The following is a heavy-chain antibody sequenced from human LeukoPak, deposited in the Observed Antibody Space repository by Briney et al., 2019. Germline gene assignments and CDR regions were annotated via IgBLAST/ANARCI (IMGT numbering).Heavy chain of an antibody. Sequence: PSETLSLTCTVSGGSISSTNFYWACVRQPPGKGLEWIGSIYYSGSTSYTPSLKSRVTISVDKSQNQFSLRLSSVTAADTALYYCARPTRSSLIDYWGQGTLVTVSS. D-gene: IGHD6-6*01. CDR3: ARPTRSSLIDY. CDR2: IYYSGST. CDR1: GGSISSTNFY. V-gene: IGHV4-39*01. J-gene: IGHJ4*02.